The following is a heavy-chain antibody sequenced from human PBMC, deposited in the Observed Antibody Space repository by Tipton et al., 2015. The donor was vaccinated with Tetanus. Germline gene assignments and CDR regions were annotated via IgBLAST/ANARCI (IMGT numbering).Heavy chain of an antibody. V-gene: IGHV3-21*04. J-gene: IGHJ4*02. D-gene: IGHD1-1*01. CDR3: ATGGTFDY. CDR2: ISSTSSYI. Sequence: GSLRLSCAASGFSFNNYAMNWVRQAPGKGPEWVSTISSTSSYIYYADSVKGRFTISRDNARNSFYLQMNSLKVEDTATYYCATGGTFDYWGQGTLVAVSS. CDR1: GFSFNNYA.